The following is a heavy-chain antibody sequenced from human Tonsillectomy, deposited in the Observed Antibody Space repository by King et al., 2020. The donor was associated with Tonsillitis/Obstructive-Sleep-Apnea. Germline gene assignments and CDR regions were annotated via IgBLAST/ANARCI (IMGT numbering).Heavy chain of an antibody. Sequence: VQLVESGGGLVQPGGSLRLSCAASGFTFSSYWMHWVRQVPGKGLVWVARINRDGSFTSYADYVKGRFTISRDNAKNTLYLQMNRLTSEDTAVYYCARARYCTISSCYSYNWFDPWGQGALVTVSS. J-gene: IGHJ5*02. CDR1: GFTFSSYW. CDR2: INRDGSFT. CDR3: ARARYCTISSCYSYNWFDP. V-gene: IGHV3-74*01. D-gene: IGHD2-2*01.